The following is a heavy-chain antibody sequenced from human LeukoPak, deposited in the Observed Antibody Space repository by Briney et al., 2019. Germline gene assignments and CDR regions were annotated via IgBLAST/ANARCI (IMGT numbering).Heavy chain of an antibody. J-gene: IGHJ4*02. CDR2: IYYSGST. Sequence: PSETLSLTCTVSGGSISSSSYYWGWIRQPPGKGLEWIGSIYYSGSTNYNPSLKSRVTISVDTSKNQFSLKLSSVTAADTAVYYCAREGGPYRPLDYSGQGTLVTVAS. CDR3: AREGGPYRPLDY. CDR1: GGSISSSSYY. V-gene: IGHV4-39*07.